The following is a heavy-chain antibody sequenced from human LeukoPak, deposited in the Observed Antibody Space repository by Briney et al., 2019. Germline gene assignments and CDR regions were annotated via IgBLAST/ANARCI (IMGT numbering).Heavy chain of an antibody. V-gene: IGHV1-46*01. CDR1: GYTFTSYD. D-gene: IGHD6-6*01. Sequence: ASVKVSCKASGYTFTSYDMHWVRQAPGQGLEWMGIINPSGGSTSYAQKVQGRVTITSDKSTSTVYMELSSIRSEETAVSYCAIEYSSSADYYSYYMDVWGKGTTVTVSS. J-gene: IGHJ6*03. CDR3: AIEYSSSADYYSYYMDV. CDR2: INPSGGST.